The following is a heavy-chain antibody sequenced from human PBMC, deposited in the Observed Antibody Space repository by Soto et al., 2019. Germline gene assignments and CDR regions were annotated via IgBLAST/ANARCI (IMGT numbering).Heavy chain of an antibody. V-gene: IGHV1-69*01. CDR3: ARDVPLGADWLWYGRAGMDV. J-gene: IGHJ6*02. CDR1: GGTFISYA. CDR2: IIPMFGTA. Sequence: QVQLVQSGAEVKKPGSSVKVSCKASGGTFISYAINWVRQAPGQGLEWMGGIIPMFGTANYAQKFQGRVTITADEATSSAYMELSSLRSEDTAVYYCARDVPLGADWLWYGRAGMDVWGQGTTVTVSS. D-gene: IGHD3-9*01.